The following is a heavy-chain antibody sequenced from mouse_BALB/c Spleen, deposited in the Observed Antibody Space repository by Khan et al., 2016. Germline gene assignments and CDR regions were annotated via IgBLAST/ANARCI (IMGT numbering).Heavy chain of an antibody. CDR2: IHPNSGNT. J-gene: IGHJ2*01. D-gene: IGHD6-2*01. V-gene: IGHV1S130*01. Sequence: QVQLKQSGSVLVRPRASVKLSCKASGYTFTSSWMHWAKQRPGQGLEWIGEIHPNSGNTNYNEKFKGKATLTVDKSSTTAYVDLSSLTSEDSAVYYCARWSLDYWGQGTTLTVSA. CDR1: GYTFTSSW. CDR3: ARWSLDY.